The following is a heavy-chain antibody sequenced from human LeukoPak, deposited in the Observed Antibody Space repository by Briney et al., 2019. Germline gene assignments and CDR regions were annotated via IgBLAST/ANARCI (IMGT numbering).Heavy chain of an antibody. J-gene: IGHJ3*02. CDR2: ISSSGTYV. CDR1: GFTFSSYW. D-gene: IGHD3-9*01. Sequence: GGSLRLSCAASGFTFSSYWMFWVRQAPGKGLEWVSSISSSGTYVYYADSVKGRFTISRDNAKNSLSLQMNSLRADDAAVYYCARASSKQLAGYLPDGFDIWGQGTMVTVSS. V-gene: IGHV3-21*01. CDR3: ARASSKQLAGYLPDGFDI.